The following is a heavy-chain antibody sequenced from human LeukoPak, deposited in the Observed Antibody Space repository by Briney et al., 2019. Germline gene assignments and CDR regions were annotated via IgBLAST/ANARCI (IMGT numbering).Heavy chain of an antibody. CDR1: GFTFSSCA. CDR2: ISGSGGST. J-gene: IGHJ4*02. Sequence: GGSLRLSCAASGFTFSSCAMSWVRQAPGKGLEWVSAISGSGGSTYYADSVKGRFTISRDNSKNTLYLQMNSLRAEDTAVYYCAKSPTGYTSYYFDYWGQGTLVTVSS. CDR3: AKSPTGYTSYYFDY. V-gene: IGHV3-23*01. D-gene: IGHD3-9*01.